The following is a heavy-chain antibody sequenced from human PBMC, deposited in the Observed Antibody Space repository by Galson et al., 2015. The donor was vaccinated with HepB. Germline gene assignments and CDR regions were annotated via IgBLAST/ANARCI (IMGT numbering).Heavy chain of an antibody. CDR3: AMTKRGEVADDAFDI. D-gene: IGHD2-21*01. CDR1: GGTFSSYT. V-gene: IGHV1-69*02. CDR2: IIPILGIA. J-gene: IGHJ3*02. Sequence: SVKVSCKASGGTFSSYTISWVRQAPGQGLEWMGRIIPILGIANYAQKFQGRVTITADKSTSTAYMELSSLRSEDTAVYYCAMTKRGEVADDAFDIWGQGTMVTVSS.